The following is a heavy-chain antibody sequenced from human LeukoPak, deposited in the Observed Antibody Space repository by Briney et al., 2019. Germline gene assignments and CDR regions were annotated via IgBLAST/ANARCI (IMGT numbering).Heavy chain of an antibody. CDR1: GFTFTTYG. CDR2: IRYDGGNK. V-gene: IGHV3-30*02. J-gene: IGHJ4*02. Sequence: GGSLRLSCAASGFTFTTYGMHWVRQAPGKGLEWVAFIRYDGGNKYYADSVKGRFTISRDNSKNTLYLQMNSLRAEDTAVYYCTKDPGSYYGSGIAYFDYWGQGTLVTVSS. CDR3: TKDPGSYYGSGIAYFDY. D-gene: IGHD3-10*01.